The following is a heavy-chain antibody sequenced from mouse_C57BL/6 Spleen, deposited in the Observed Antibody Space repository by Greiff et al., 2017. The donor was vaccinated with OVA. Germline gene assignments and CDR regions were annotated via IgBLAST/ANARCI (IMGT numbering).Heavy chain of an antibody. V-gene: IGHV5-9*01. CDR3: ASDSNYGGAMDY. J-gene: IGHJ4*01. D-gene: IGHD2-5*01. Sequence: EVQGVESGGGLVKPGGSLKLSCAASGFTFSSYTMSWVRQTPEKRLEWVATISGGGGNTYYPDSVKGRFTISRDNAKNTLYLQMSSLRSEDTALYYCASDSNYGGAMDYWGQGTSVTVSS. CDR2: ISGGGGNT. CDR1: GFTFSSYT.